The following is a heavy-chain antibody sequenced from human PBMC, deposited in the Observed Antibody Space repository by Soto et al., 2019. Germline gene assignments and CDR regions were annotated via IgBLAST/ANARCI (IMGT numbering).Heavy chain of an antibody. CDR3: ARQPITIGRGGGEYYFDY. Sequence: QLLLQESGPGLVKPSETLSLPCSVSGDSISSSSSYYWAWIRQPPGKGLQWIGSMYYSGSTYYNPTRKGRLPISLDPSKNHLSLKLSSVTAADTAVFYCARQPITIGRGGGEYYFDYWGQGALVTVSS. J-gene: IGHJ4*02. D-gene: IGHD3-10*01. CDR2: MYYSGST. V-gene: IGHV4-39*01. CDR1: GDSISSSSSYY.